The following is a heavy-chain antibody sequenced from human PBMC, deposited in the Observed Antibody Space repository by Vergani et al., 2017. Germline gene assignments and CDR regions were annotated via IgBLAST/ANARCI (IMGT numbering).Heavy chain of an antibody. CDR3: ARMGGYDEGDAFRIGYFDA. D-gene: IGHD3-22*01. Sequence: QVQLQESGPGLVKPSQTLSLTCSVSGDSFSRGVYYWNWIRQHPGKGLEWIGYIYSTGSTHHNPSLRRRINMSVDTSKNQFSLKLNSVTAADTAMYYCARMGGYDEGDAFRIGYFDAWGPGILVTVSS. CDR2: IYSTGST. V-gene: IGHV4-31*03. CDR1: GDSFSRGVYY. J-gene: IGHJ4*02.